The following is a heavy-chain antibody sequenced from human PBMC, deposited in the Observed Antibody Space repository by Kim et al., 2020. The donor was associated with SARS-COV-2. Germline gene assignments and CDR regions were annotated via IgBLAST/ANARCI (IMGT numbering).Heavy chain of an antibody. CDR1: GGSISSYY. D-gene: IGHD5-18*01. Sequence: SETLSLTCTVSGGSISSYYWSWIRQPPGKGLEWIGYIYYSGSTNYNPSLKSRVTISVDTSKNQFSLKLSSVTAADTAVYYCARGYSYGSYCDYWGQGTLVTVSS. V-gene: IGHV4-59*13. CDR2: IYYSGST. CDR3: ARGYSYGSYCDY. J-gene: IGHJ4*02.